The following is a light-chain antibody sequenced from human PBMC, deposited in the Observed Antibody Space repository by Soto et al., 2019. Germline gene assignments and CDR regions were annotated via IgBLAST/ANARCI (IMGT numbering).Light chain of an antibody. Sequence: DIQMATYTSTLSASVGARVTITFRASQSISSWLAWYQQKPGKAPKLLISDVSSLERGVPSRFSGSGSGTEFTLTISSMQPDDFATFYCQQYNGYSRTFGQGTKVDIK. CDR3: QQYNGYSRT. CDR1: QSISSW. J-gene: IGKJ1*01. CDR2: DVS. V-gene: IGKV1-5*01.